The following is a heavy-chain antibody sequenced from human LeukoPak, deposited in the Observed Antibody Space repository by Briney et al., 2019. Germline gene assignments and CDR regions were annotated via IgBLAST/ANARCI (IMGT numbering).Heavy chain of an antibody. CDR3: AARIAAAQFDY. D-gene: IGHD6-13*01. V-gene: IGHV3-9*01. CDR2: ISWNSGGI. CDR1: GFTFSSYA. Sequence: GGSLRLSCAASGFTFSSYAMTWVRQAPGKGLEWVSGISWNSGGIGYADSVKGRFTISRDNAKRSLYLQMNSLRAEDTALYYCAARIAAAQFDYWGQGTLVTVSS. J-gene: IGHJ4*02.